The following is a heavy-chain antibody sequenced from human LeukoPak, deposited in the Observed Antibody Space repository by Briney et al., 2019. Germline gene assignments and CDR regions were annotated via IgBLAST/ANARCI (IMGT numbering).Heavy chain of an antibody. D-gene: IGHD5-18*01. CDR1: GGSISSYY. J-gene: IGHJ5*02. CDR3: ARDRGYSYGYSWFDP. Sequence: SETLSLTSTVSGGSISSYYWSWIRQPPGKGLEWIGYIYYSGSTNYNPSLKSRVTISVDTSKNQFSLKLSSVTAADTAVYYCARDRGYSYGYSWFDPWGQGTLVTVSS. CDR2: IYYSGST. V-gene: IGHV4-59*01.